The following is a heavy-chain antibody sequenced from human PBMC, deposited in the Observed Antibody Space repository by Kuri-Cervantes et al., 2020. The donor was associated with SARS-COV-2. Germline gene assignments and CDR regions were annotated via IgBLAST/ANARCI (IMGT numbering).Heavy chain of an antibody. CDR2: ISGSGGST. Sequence: GESLKISCAASGFTFSSYAMSWVRQAPGKGLEWVSAISGSGGSTYYADSVKGRFTISGDNSKNTLYLQMNSLRAEDTAVYYCANGGSGYYLHDAFDIWGQGTMVTVSS. CDR1: GFTFSSYA. J-gene: IGHJ3*02. V-gene: IGHV3-23*01. D-gene: IGHD3-22*01. CDR3: ANGGSGYYLHDAFDI.